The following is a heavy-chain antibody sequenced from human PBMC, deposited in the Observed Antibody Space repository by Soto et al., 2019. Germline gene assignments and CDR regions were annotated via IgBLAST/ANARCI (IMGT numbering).Heavy chain of an antibody. CDR2: ISGSGGST. J-gene: IGHJ4*02. D-gene: IGHD3-10*01. V-gene: IGHV3-23*01. Sequence: PGGSLRLSCAASGFTFSSYAMSWVRQAPGKGLEWVSAISGSGGSTYYADSVKGRFTITRDNSKNTLYLQMNSLRAEDTAVYYCAIVRNYYGSGSYYYYFDYWGQGTLVTVS. CDR3: AIVRNYYGSGSYYYYFDY. CDR1: GFTFSSYA.